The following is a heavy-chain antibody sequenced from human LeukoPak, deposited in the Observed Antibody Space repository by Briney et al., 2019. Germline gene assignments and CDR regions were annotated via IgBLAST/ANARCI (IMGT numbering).Heavy chain of an antibody. Sequence: GGSLRLSCAASGFTFSSYGIHWVRQAPGKGLEWVAVISYDGSNKYYADSVKGRFTISRDNSKNTLYLQMNSLRAEDTAVYYCARSKSQTIDYWGQGTLVTVSS. D-gene: IGHD1/OR15-1a*01. J-gene: IGHJ4*02. CDR3: ARSKSQTIDY. V-gene: IGHV3-30*03. CDR2: ISYDGSNK. CDR1: GFTFSSYG.